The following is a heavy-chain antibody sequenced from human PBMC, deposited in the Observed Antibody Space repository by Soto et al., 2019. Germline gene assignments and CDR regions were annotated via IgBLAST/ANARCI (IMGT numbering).Heavy chain of an antibody. CDR2: ISGSGGST. D-gene: IGHD5-18*01. CDR1: GFTFSSYA. Sequence: GGSLRLSCAASGFTFSSYAMSWVRQAPGKGLEWVSAISGSGGSTYYADSVKGRFTISRDNSKNTLYLQMNSLRAEETAVYYCAKDRRDTAMVVSPHFDYWGQGTLVTVSS. CDR3: AKDRRDTAMVVSPHFDY. V-gene: IGHV3-23*01. J-gene: IGHJ4*02.